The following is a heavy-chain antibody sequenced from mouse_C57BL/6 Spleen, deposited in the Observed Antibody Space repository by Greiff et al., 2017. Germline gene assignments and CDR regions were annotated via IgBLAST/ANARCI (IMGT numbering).Heavy chain of an antibody. J-gene: IGHJ2*01. D-gene: IGHD4-1*01. CDR1: GYAFSSYW. V-gene: IGHV1-80*01. CDR3: AREGTGLDY. CDR2: IYPGDGDT. Sequence: VQGVESGAELVKPGASVKISCTASGYAFSSYWMTWVTQRPGKGLEWIGQIYPGDGDTHYHGKFKGKATLTSDKSSSTAYMQLSSLTSEDAAVYFCAREGTGLDYWGQGTTLTVSS.